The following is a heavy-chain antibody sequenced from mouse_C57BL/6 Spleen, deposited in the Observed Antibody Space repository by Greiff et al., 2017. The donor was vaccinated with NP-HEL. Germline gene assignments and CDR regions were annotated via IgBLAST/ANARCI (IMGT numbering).Heavy chain of an antibody. J-gene: IGHJ3*01. CDR3: ARRRAAQAPFAY. CDR1: GYTFTDYY. CDR2: INPNNGGT. D-gene: IGHD3-2*02. V-gene: IGHV1-26*01. Sequence: VQLQQSGPELVKPGASVKISCKASGYTFTDYYMNWVKQSHGKSLEWIGDINPNNGGTSYNQKFKGKATLTVDKSSSTAYMELRSLTSEDSAVYYCARRRAAQAPFAYWGQGTLVTVSA.